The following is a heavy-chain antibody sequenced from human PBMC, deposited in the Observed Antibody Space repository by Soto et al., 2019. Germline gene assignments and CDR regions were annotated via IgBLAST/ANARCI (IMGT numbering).Heavy chain of an antibody. CDR2: IYYSGST. Sequence: PSETLSLTCTVSGGSISSSSYYWGWIRQPPGKGLEWIGSIYYSGSTYYNPSLKSRVTISVDTSKNQFSLKLSSVTAADTAVYYCAGVAEQRLSPFAYWGQETLVTVSS. J-gene: IGHJ4*02. V-gene: IGHV4-39*01. CDR1: GGSISSSSYY. CDR3: AGVAEQRLSPFAY. D-gene: IGHD6-25*01.